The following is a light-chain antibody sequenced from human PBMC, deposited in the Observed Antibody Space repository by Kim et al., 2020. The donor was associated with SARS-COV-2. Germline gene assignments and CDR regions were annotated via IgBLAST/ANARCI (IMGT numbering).Light chain of an antibody. CDR3: QSYDSSLSGWV. Sequence: RGSISRTENSTNSGAGYDVHWYQQLPGTAPKHLSYGNSNRPSGVPDRFSGSKSGTSASLAITGLQAEDEADYYCQSYDSSLSGWVFGGGTKLTVL. CDR1: STNSGAGYD. V-gene: IGLV1-40*01. CDR2: GNS. J-gene: IGLJ3*02.